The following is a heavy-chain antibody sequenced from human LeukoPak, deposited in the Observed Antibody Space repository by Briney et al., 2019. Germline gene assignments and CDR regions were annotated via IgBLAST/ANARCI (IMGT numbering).Heavy chain of an antibody. CDR2: IYTSGST. Sequence: SETLSLTCTVPGGSISSYYWSWIRQPAGKGLEWIGHIYTSGSTNYNPSLKSRVTMSVDTSKNQFSLKLSSVTAADTAVYYCARDMRGYDFWSGYPDCWGQGTLVTVSS. CDR1: GGSISSYY. CDR3: ARDMRGYDFWSGYPDC. V-gene: IGHV4-4*07. D-gene: IGHD3-3*01. J-gene: IGHJ4*02.